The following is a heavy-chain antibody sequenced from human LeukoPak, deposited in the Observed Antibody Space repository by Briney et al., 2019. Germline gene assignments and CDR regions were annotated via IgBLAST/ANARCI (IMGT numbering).Heavy chain of an antibody. CDR3: ARGGHYQPDHSHYYQFMDV. Sequence: PSETLSLTCAVSGDSMTNYYWSWIRQPAGKGLEWIGRVYTSGSTNYISSLKSRVTVSVDTSRNQFYLKLTSVTAADTAVYYCARGGHYQPDHSHYYQFMDVWGKGTPVTVSS. J-gene: IGHJ6*03. CDR1: GDSMTNYY. V-gene: IGHV4-4*07. CDR2: VYTSGST. D-gene: IGHD2-2*01.